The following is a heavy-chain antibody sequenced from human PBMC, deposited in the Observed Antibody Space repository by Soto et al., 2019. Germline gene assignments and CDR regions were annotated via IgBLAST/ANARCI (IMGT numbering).Heavy chain of an antibody. V-gene: IGHV3-15*01. J-gene: IGHJ5*02. CDR1: GFTFSHAW. CDR2: IKSRADGGAK. D-gene: IGHD1-26*01. Sequence: EMHLVDSGGGLVKPGGSLRLSCAASGFTFSHAWMSWVRQAPGKGMEWVGRIKSRADGGAKDYGAPVRGRLTISRDDTENMLDRQMNSLKTEDTAVYYCTVVKRWDQYSTSGYWFDPWGPRTLVTVSS. CDR3: TVVKRWDQYSTSGYWFDP.